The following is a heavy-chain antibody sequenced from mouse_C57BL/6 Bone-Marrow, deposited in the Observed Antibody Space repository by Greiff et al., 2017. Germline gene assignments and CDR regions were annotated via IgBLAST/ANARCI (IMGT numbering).Heavy chain of an antibody. D-gene: IGHD2-5*01. CDR2: IRSKSNNYAT. CDR1: GFSFNTYA. V-gene: IGHV10-1*01. Sequence: EVMLVESGGGLVQPKGSLKLSCAASGFSFNTYAMNWVRQAPGKGLEWVARIRSKSNNYATYYADSVKDRFTISRDDSESMLYLQMNNLKTEDTAMYYCVRRGYSNYGGYFDVWGTGTTVTVSS. CDR3: VRRGYSNYGGYFDV. J-gene: IGHJ1*03.